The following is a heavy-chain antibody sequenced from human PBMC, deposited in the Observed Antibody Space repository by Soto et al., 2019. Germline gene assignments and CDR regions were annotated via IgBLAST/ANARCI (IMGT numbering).Heavy chain of an antibody. CDR2: IDPSDSQT. J-gene: IGHJ4*02. CDR3: ARQIYDSYTGPSFQYCLDS. D-gene: IGHD3-16*01. CDR1: GYSFAGYW. V-gene: IGHV5-10-1*01. Sequence: GESLKISCKGSGYSFAGYWITWVRQKPGKGLEWMGRIDPSDSQTYYSPSFRGHVTISVTKSITTVFLQWSSLRASDTAMYYCARQIYDSYTGPSFQYCLDSWGQGTPVTVSS.